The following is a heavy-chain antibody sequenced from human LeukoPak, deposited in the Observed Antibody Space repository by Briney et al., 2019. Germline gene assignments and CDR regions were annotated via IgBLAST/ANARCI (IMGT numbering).Heavy chain of an antibody. D-gene: IGHD4-17*01. CDR2: INPSDDST. CDR1: GYTFTGYY. Sequence: ASVKVSCKTSGYTFTGYYMHWVRQAPGQGLEWMGIINPSDDSTTYAQKFRARVTVTSDTSTSIVYMEVRSLRSDDTAVYYCATPHDYGDPEYFQHWGQGTLVTVSS. V-gene: IGHV1-46*01. CDR3: ATPHDYGDPEYFQH. J-gene: IGHJ1*01.